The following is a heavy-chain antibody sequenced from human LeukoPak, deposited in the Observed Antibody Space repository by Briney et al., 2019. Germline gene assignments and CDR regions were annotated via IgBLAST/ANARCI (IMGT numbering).Heavy chain of an antibody. CDR2: ISSSGNTI. V-gene: IGHV3-48*03. CDR3: AKVDSRGSGNFDY. J-gene: IGHJ4*02. CDR1: GFTLSSYE. Sequence: GGTLRLSCAASGFTLSSYEMNWVRQAPGKGLEWVSYISSSGNTIKYADSVKGRFTISRDNAKNSLYLQMNSLRAEDTAVYYCAKVDSRGSGNFDYWGQGTLVTVSS. D-gene: IGHD3-22*01.